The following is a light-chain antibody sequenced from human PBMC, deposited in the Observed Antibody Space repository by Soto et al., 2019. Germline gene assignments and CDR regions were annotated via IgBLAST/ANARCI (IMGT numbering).Light chain of an antibody. CDR1: QSITKW. CDR2: DAS. J-gene: IGKJ1*01. V-gene: IGKV1-5*01. CDR3: QQYKVYSKT. Sequence: DIQMTQSPSALSASVGDRVTITCRASQSITKWVAWYQQKPGKAPRLLIYDASTLESGVPSRFSGSGYGAEFTLSINSLQPDDFATYYCQQYKVYSKTFGQGTKVE.